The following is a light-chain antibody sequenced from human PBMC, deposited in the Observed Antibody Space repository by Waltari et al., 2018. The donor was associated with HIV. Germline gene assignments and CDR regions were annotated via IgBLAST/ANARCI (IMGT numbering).Light chain of an antibody. Sequence: QSALTQPPSASGSPGQSVTISCTGTRSDIGGYNYVSWYQQHPDKAPKLMIYEVSKRPAGVPDRFSGSKSGNTASLTVSGLQAGDEANYYCYSYAGSNNWVFGGGTKLTVL. J-gene: IGLJ3*02. CDR2: EVS. CDR1: RSDIGGYNY. V-gene: IGLV2-8*01. CDR3: YSYAGSNNWV.